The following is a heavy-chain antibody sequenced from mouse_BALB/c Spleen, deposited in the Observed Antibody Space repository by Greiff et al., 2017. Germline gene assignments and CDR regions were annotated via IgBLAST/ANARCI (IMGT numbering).Heavy chain of an antibody. CDR3: ARVYGTVDWYFDV. V-gene: IGHV1-82*01. D-gene: IGHD2-10*02. CDR2: IYPGDGDT. Sequence: VKLVESGPELVKPGASVKISCKASGYAFSSSWMNWVKQRPGQGLEWIGRIYPGDGDTNYNGKFKGKATLTADKSSSTAYMQLSSLTSVDSAVYFCARVYGTVDWYFDVWGAGTTVTVSS. CDR1: GYAFSSSW. J-gene: IGHJ1*01.